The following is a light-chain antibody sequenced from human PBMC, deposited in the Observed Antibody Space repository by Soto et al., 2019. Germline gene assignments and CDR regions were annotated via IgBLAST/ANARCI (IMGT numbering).Light chain of an antibody. J-gene: IGKJ1*01. Sequence: IHMTQSASTLSASVGYRVTITCRASQSISSWLAWYQQKPGKAPKLLIYDASSLESGVPSRFSGSGYGTEFNLTISSLQTDDFATYYCQQYNSGTWTFGQGTKVDIK. CDR3: QQYNSGTWT. CDR1: QSISSW. CDR2: DAS. V-gene: IGKV1-5*01.